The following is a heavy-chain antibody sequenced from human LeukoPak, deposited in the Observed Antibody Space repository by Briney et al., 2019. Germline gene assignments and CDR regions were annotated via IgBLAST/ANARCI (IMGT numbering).Heavy chain of an antibody. CDR3: ARGEWLLNYYFDY. J-gene: IGHJ4*02. CDR2: ISNDGSRK. CDR1: GFTFSRHG. D-gene: IGHD3-3*01. V-gene: IGHV3-30*03. Sequence: GGSLRLSCAPSGFTFSRHGMHWGRQAPGKGLGWVAIISNDGSRKYYAHSVESRFTISRDNSKNTLYLQMDSLRAEDTAVYYCARGEWLLNYYFDYWGQGTLVTVSS.